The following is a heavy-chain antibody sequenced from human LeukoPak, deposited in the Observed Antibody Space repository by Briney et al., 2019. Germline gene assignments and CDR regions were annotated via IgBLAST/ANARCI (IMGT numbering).Heavy chain of an antibody. V-gene: IGHV3-15*01. Sequence: GGSLRLSCAASGFTFSNAWMSWVHQAPGKGLEWVGRIKSKTDGGTTDYAAPVKGRFTISRDDSKNTLYLQMNSLKTEDTAVYYCTTEGSLAYSSSWYGDLDAFDIWGQGTMVTVSS. CDR2: IKSKTDGGTT. J-gene: IGHJ3*02. D-gene: IGHD6-13*01. CDR1: GFTFSNAW. CDR3: TTEGSLAYSSSWYGDLDAFDI.